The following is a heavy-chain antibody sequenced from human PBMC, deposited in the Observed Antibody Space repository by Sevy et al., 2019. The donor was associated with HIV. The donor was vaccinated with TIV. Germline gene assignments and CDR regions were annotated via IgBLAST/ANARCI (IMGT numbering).Heavy chain of an antibody. Sequence: SETLSLTCTVSGGSMTSYYWNWIRQPPGKGLEWIGYIDYSGSTNYNPSLKSQVTMSVDTSKNRFSLTLISVTAADTAEYHCARSVGTGNYFDYWSQGALVTVSS. CDR2: IDYSGST. J-gene: IGHJ4*02. CDR3: ARSVGTGNYFDY. D-gene: IGHD2-21*02. V-gene: IGHV4-59*13. CDR1: GGSMTSYY.